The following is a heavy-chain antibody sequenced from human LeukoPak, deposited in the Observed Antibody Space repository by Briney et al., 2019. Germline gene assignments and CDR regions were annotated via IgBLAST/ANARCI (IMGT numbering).Heavy chain of an antibody. V-gene: IGHV3-7*03. D-gene: IGHD3-10*01. CDR2: IKQDGSEK. CDR3: ARVPFGRGADY. CDR1: GLTFSSYW. Sequence: GGSLRLSCAASGLTFSSYWMSWVRQAPGKGLEWVANIKQDGSEKYYVDSVKGRFTISRDNAKNSLYLQMNSLRAEDSAVYYCARVPFGRGADYWGQGTLVTVSS. J-gene: IGHJ4*02.